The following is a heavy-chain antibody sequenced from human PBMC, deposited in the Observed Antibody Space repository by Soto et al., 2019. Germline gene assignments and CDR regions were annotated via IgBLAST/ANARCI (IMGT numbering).Heavy chain of an antibody. V-gene: IGHV2-5*02. D-gene: IGHD6-13*01. Sequence: QITLKESGPTLVKPTQTLTLTCSFSGFSLSASDVGVGWIRQPPGKALEWLALIYWDDDERYSPSLKSRLTITKDTYKNHVVLTMTNLDPVDTATYYCAHASGAGNSAYFEYWGQGILVTVSS. CDR1: GFSLSASDVG. CDR2: IYWDDDE. CDR3: AHASGAGNSAYFEY. J-gene: IGHJ4*02.